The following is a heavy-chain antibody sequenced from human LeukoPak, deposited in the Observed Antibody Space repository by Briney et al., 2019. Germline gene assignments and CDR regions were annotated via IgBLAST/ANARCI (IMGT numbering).Heavy chain of an antibody. CDR1: GDSVSSNSAA. V-gene: IGHV6-1*01. J-gene: IGHJ5*02. CDR2: TYYRSKWYN. CDR3: ARDLLRGSYGYGQVGWFDP. Sequence: SQTLSLTCAISGDSVSSNSAAWNWIRQSPSRGLEWLGRTYYRSKWYNDYAVSVKSRITINPDTSKNQFSLQLNSVTPEDTAVYYCARDLLRGSYGYGQVGWFDPWGQGTLVTVSS. D-gene: IGHD1-26*01.